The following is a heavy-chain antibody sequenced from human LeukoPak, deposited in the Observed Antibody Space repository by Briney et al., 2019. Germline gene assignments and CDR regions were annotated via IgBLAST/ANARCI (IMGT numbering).Heavy chain of an antibody. CDR2: ISTNGGGT. J-gene: IGHJ4*02. D-gene: IGHD2-15*01. CDR3: ARYCSGVSCYSGYDY. CDR1: GFTFSTYA. Sequence: AGSLRLSCAASGFTFSTYAMHWVRQPPGKGLEYVSAISTNGGGTYYANSVKGRFTISRDNSKNTLYLQMGSLRAEDMAVYYCARYCSGVSCYSGYDYWGQGTLVTVSS. V-gene: IGHV3-64*01.